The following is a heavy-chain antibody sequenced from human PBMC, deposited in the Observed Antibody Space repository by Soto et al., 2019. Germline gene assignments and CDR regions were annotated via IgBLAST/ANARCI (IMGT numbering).Heavy chain of an antibody. J-gene: IGHJ6*02. CDR2: IYYSGST. Sequence: SETLSLTCTVSGGSISSGGYYWSWIRQHPGKGLEWIGYIYYSGSTYYNPSLKSRVTISVDTSKNQFSLKLSSVTAADTAVYYCAREVRGVIPQDGMDVWGQGTTVTVSS. V-gene: IGHV4-31*03. D-gene: IGHD3-10*01. CDR1: GGSISSGGYY. CDR3: AREVRGVIPQDGMDV.